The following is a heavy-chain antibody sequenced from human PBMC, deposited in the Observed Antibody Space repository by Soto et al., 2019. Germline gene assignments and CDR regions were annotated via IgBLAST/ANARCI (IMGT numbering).Heavy chain of an antibody. CDR1: GYMFTSYG. D-gene: IGHD3-3*01. CDR2: ISAYNGNT. V-gene: IGHV1-18*01. J-gene: IGHJ6*02. CDR3: ARDQTMFGVAPMGMDV. Sequence: ASVKVSCKASGYMFTSYGISWVRQAPGQGLEWMGWISAYNGNTNYAQKLQGRVTMTTDTSTSTAYMELRSLRSDDTAVYYCARDQTMFGVAPMGMDVWGQGTTVTVSS.